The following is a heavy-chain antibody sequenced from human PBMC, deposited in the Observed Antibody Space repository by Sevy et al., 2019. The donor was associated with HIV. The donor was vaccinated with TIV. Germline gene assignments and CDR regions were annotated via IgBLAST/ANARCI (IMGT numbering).Heavy chain of an antibody. CDR1: GFNFNNHA. D-gene: IGHD2-8*02. Sequence: GGSLRLSCVASGFNFNNHAMHWVRQAPGKGLEWVAFIRYDGSKEFYADSVKGRFTISRDNSKNTLYLEMNSLRPEDTAVYYCARDRKVLLVVYAIPFDVFDIWGQRTMVTVSS. CDR3: ARDRKVLLVVYAIPFDVFDI. J-gene: IGHJ3*02. V-gene: IGHV3-30*02. CDR2: IRYDGSKE.